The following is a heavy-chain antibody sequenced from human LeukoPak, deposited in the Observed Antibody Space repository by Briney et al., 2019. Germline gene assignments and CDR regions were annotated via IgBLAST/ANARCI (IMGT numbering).Heavy chain of an antibody. CDR3: ARSSTKDIVVVPAAIAMDV. J-gene: IGHJ6*03. V-gene: IGHV4-34*01. CDR2: INHSGST. CDR1: GGAFSGYY. D-gene: IGHD2-2*01. Sequence: PSETLSLTCAVYGGAFSGYYWSWIRQPPGKGLGWIGEINHSGSTNYNPSLKSRVTISVDTSKNQFSLKPSSVTAADTAVYYCARSSTKDIVVVPAAIAMDVWGKGTTVTVSS.